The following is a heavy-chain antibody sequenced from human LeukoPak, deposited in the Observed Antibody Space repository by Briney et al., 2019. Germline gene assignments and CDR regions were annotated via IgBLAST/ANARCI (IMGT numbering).Heavy chain of an antibody. J-gene: IGHJ4*02. V-gene: IGHV4-34*01. CDR2: VLHSGSN. CDR1: GGSFGGYF. D-gene: IGHD3-22*01. Sequence: LRLSCSASGGSFGGYFWSWIRQPPGEGLEWIGEVLHSGSNNYNPSLKGRVTISVDTSRTQFSLNLRPVTAADTAVYYCARGPPLAYYGTGGYYFFDYWGQGILVTVSP. CDR3: ARGPPLAYYGTGGYYFFDY.